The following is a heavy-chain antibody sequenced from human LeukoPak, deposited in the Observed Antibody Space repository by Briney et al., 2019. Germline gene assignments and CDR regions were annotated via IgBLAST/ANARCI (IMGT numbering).Heavy chain of an antibody. CDR3: ARVASRYLDP. CDR2: ISSSSSTI. J-gene: IGHJ5*02. D-gene: IGHD3-9*01. Sequence: QPGGSLILSCAASGFTFSSYSMNWVRQAPGKGLEWVSYISSSSSTIYYADSVKGRFTISRDNAKNSLYLQMDSLRDEDTAVYYCARVASRYLDPWGQGTLVTVSS. CDR1: GFTFSSYS. V-gene: IGHV3-48*02.